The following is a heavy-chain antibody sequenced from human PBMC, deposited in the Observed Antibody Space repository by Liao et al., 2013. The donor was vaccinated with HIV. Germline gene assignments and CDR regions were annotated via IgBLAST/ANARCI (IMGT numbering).Heavy chain of an antibody. Sequence: QVQLQGSGPGLVKPSETLSLTCTVSGGSIHTYYWSWIRQPAGKGLEWIGRIYYSGTTYYNPSLKSRLTISVDTSKNQFSLKLSSVTAADTAVYYCATDYGDPGYWGQGTLVTVSS. V-gene: IGHV4-4*07. CDR2: IYYSGTT. CDR3: ATDYGDPGY. D-gene: IGHD4-17*01. CDR1: GGSIHTYY. J-gene: IGHJ4*02.